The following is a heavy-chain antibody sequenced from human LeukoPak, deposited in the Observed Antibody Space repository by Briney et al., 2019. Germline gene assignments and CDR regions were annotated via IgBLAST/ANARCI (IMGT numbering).Heavy chain of an antibody. V-gene: IGHV3-23*01. CDR2: ISGSGDGT. Sequence: GGSLRLSCAASGFTFSTYAMTWVRQAPGKGLEWVSTISGSGDGTHYADSVKGRFTISRDNSKNTLYLQMNSLRAEDTAVYYCASRPGWGQGTLVTVSS. J-gene: IGHJ4*02. CDR3: ASRPG. CDR1: GFTFSTYA.